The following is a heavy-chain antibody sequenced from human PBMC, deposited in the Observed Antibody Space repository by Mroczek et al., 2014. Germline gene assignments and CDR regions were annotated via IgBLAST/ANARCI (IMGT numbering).Heavy chain of an antibody. Sequence: KESGPGLVKPSQTLSLTCTVSGGSISSGGYYWSWIRQHPGKGLEWIGYIYYSGSTYYNPSLKSRVTISVDTSKNQFSLKLSSVTAADTAVYYCAREKCSSTSCYSSYYYYMDVWGKGTTVTVSS. CDR1: GGSISSGGYY. CDR3: AREKCSSTSCYSSYYYYMDV. J-gene: IGHJ6*03. D-gene: IGHD2-2*01. V-gene: IGHV4-31*03. CDR2: IYYSGST.